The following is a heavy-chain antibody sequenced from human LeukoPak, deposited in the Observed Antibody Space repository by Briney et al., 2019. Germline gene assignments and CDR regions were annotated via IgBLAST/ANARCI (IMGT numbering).Heavy chain of an antibody. Sequence: GGSLRLSCAASGFTFSSYSMNWVRQAPGKGLEWVSYISSSSSTIYCADSVKGRFTISRDNAKNSLYLQMNSLRDEDTAVYYCARVATMVRVPLDALDIWGQGTMVSVSS. V-gene: IGHV3-48*02. CDR1: GFTFSSYS. J-gene: IGHJ3*02. CDR2: ISSSSSTI. D-gene: IGHD3-10*01. CDR3: ARVATMVRVPLDALDI.